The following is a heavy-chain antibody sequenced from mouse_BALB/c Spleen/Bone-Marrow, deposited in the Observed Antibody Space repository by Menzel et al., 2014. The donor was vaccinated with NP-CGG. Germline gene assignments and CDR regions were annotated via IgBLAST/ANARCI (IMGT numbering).Heavy chain of an antibody. Sequence: QVQLQQSGPGLVAPSQSLSITCTVSGFSLTNYGVHWVRQPPGKGLEWLGLIWAGGSTSYNSALMSRLSISKDNSKSQVFLKMNSLQTDDTAMYYCARKDYGSRGGYFDVWGAGTTVTVSS. D-gene: IGHD1-1*01. CDR1: GFSLTNYG. CDR3: ARKDYGSRGGYFDV. J-gene: IGHJ1*01. V-gene: IGHV2-9*02. CDR2: IWAGGST.